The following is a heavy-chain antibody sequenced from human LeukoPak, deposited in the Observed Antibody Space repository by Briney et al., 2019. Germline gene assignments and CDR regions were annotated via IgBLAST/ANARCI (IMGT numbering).Heavy chain of an antibody. J-gene: IGHJ6*02. CDR1: GGSISSYF. CDR3: ARSRYGRTYYYYGMDV. D-gene: IGHD5-18*01. Sequence: SETLSLTCTVSGGSISSYFWSWIRQPPGKGLEWIGYIYYSGSTNYNPSLKSRVTISVDTSKNQFSLKLSSVTAADTAVYYCARSRYGRTYYYYGMDVWGQGTTVTVSS. CDR2: IYYSGST. V-gene: IGHV4-59*01.